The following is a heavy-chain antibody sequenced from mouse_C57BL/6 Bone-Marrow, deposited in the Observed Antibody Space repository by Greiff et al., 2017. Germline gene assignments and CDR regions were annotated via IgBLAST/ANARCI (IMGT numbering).Heavy chain of an antibody. V-gene: IGHV1-26*01. Sequence: VPLQQSGPELVKPGASVKISCKASGYTFTDYYMNWGKQSHGKSLGWIGDTNPKNGGTSYNQKFKGKATLTVDKSASTAYMELRSLTSADSAVYYGARRPYWYFDVWGTGTTVTVAS. CDR3: ARRPYWYFDV. CDR2: TNPKNGGT. J-gene: IGHJ1*03. CDR1: GYTFTDYY.